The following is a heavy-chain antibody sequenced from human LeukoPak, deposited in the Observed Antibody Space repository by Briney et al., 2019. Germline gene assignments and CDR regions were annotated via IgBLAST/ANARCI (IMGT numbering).Heavy chain of an antibody. D-gene: IGHD3-10*01. CDR3: ASPGSGSYYRDYYYGM. CDR2: LNHSGST. Sequence: PSETLCLSCAVSGASFSGYYSSWVRQPPGKGLEWIAELNHSGSTNYNPSLKRRVTISVDTSKNQSSLKLSSVTAAYTAVSCCASPGSGSYYRDYYYGM. V-gene: IGHV4-34*01. J-gene: IGHJ6*01. CDR1: GASFSGYY.